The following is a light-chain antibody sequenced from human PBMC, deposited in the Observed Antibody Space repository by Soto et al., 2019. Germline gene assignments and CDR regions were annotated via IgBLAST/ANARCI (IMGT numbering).Light chain of an antibody. Sequence: QSVLTQSPSASGTPGQRVTISCSGSSSNIGSNTVNWYQQLPGTAPKLLIYSNNQRPSGVPDRFSGSKSGTSASLAISGLQSEDEADYYCAAWEDSLTHVVFGGGTKLTVL. CDR1: SSNIGSNT. V-gene: IGLV1-44*01. CDR3: AAWEDSLTHVV. J-gene: IGLJ2*01. CDR2: SNN.